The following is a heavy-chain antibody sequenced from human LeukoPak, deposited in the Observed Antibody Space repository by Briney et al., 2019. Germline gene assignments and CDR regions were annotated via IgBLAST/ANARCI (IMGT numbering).Heavy chain of an antibody. Sequence: ASVEVSCTASGYTFTSYYMHWVRQAPGQGLEWMGIINPSGGSTSYAQKFQGRVTMTRDTSTSTVYMELSSLRSEDTAVYYCYVVVVAAGFDYWGQGTLVTVSS. CDR1: GYTFTSYY. CDR2: INPSGGST. CDR3: YVVVVAAGFDY. D-gene: IGHD2-15*01. V-gene: IGHV1-46*01. J-gene: IGHJ4*02.